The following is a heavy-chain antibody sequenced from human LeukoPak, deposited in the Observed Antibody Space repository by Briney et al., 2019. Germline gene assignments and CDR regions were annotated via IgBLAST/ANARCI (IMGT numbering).Heavy chain of an antibody. CDR1: GGSISSGDYY. D-gene: IGHD5-12*01. CDR3: ARDSSGGYGFIDY. CDR2: INHSGST. Sequence: PSETLSLTCIVSGGSISSGDYYWSWIRQPPGKGLEWIGYINHSGSTYYNPSLKSRVIISVDTSKNQFSLKLNSVTAADTAVYYCARDSSGGYGFIDYWGQGSLVTVSS. V-gene: IGHV4-31*02. J-gene: IGHJ4*02.